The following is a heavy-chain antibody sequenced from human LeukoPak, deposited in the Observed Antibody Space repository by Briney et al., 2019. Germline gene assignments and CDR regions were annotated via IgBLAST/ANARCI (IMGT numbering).Heavy chain of an antibody. CDR1: GGTFSSYA. CDR2: ISAYNGNT. Sequence: ASVKVSCKASGGTFSSYAISWVRQAPGQGLEWMGWISAYNGNTNYAQKLQGRVTMTTDTSTSTAYMELRSLRSDDTAVYYCARWQLVRLIDYWGQGTLVTVSS. J-gene: IGHJ4*02. CDR3: ARWQLVRLIDY. D-gene: IGHD6-6*01. V-gene: IGHV1-18*01.